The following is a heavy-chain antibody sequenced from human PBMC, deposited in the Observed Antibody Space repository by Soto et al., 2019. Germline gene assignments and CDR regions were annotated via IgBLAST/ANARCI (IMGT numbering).Heavy chain of an antibody. CDR1: GGTFSSYA. Sequence: QVQLVQSGAEVKKPGSSVNISCKASGGTFSSYAVSWVRQAPEQGLEWMGGIIPIFGTTDYAQKFQGRVAVIADESTGTDYMELSSLRPEDTAVYYCARGGLLSHYYYGMDVWGQGTTVTVSS. J-gene: IGHJ6*02. CDR2: IIPIFGTT. V-gene: IGHV1-69*12. CDR3: ARGGLLSHYYYGMDV.